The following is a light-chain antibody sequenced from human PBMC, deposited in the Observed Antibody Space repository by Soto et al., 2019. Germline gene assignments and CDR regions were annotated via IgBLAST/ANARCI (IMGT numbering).Light chain of an antibody. V-gene: IGKV3-20*01. CDR2: GAS. Sequence: EIVLTQSPGTLSLSPGERATLSCRASQSVSSSYLAWYQQKPGQPPRLLIYGASSRATGIPDRFSGSGSGTDFTLTISRLGPEDFAVYYCQQYGSSPQTFGQGTKVEIK. CDR1: QSVSSSY. J-gene: IGKJ1*01. CDR3: QQYGSSPQT.